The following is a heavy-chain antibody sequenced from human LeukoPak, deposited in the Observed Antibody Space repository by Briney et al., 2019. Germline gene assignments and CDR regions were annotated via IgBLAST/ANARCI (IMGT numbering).Heavy chain of an antibody. D-gene: IGHD3-22*01. J-gene: IGHJ3*02. V-gene: IGHV1-8*02. Sequence: GASLKISCKASGYSFTSYWIGWVRQATGQGLEWMGWMNPNSGNTGYAQKFQGRVTMTRNTSISTAYMELSSLRSEDTAVYYCARAVIVVPHDAFDIWGQGTMVTVSS. CDR1: GYSFTSYW. CDR2: MNPNSGNT. CDR3: ARAVIVVPHDAFDI.